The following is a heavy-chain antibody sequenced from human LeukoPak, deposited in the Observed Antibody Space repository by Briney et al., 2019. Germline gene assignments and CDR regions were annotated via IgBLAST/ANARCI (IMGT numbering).Heavy chain of an antibody. V-gene: IGHV1-3*01. J-gene: IGHJ4*02. CDR3: ARGPRAAADDY. Sequence: ASVKVSCKASGYTFINYAIDWGRQAPGQRLEWVGWINAVNGNTKYSPKFQGRVSITRDTSASTAYMELSSLTSEDTAVYYCARGPRAAADDYWGQGTLVTVSS. D-gene: IGHD6-13*01. CDR1: GYTFINYA. CDR2: INAVNGNT.